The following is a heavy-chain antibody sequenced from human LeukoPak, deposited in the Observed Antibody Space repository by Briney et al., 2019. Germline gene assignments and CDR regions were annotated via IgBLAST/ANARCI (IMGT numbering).Heavy chain of an antibody. J-gene: IGHJ4*02. Sequence: SQTLSLTCAISGDSVSSNSAGWHWIRQSPSRGLEWLGGTYYRSQWYSHYALSMKSRITIYPDTSKNQFSLQLHSVTAEDTAIYYCASFYFDYWGQGTLVTVSS. V-gene: IGHV6-1*01. CDR1: GDSVSSNSAG. CDR3: ASFYFDY. CDR2: TYYRSQWYS.